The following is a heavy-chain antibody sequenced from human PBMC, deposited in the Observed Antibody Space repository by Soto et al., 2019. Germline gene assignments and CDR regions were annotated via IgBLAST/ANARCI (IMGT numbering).Heavy chain of an antibody. Sequence: SETLSLTCTVSGGSISSYYWSWIRQPPGKGLEWIGYIYYSGSTNYNPSLKSRVTISVDTSKNQFSLKLSSVTAADTAVYYCARDLGGYYYMDVWGKGTTVTVSS. D-gene: IGHD3-10*01. CDR3: ARDLGGYYYMDV. V-gene: IGHV4-59*01. CDR2: IYYSGST. CDR1: GGSISSYY. J-gene: IGHJ6*03.